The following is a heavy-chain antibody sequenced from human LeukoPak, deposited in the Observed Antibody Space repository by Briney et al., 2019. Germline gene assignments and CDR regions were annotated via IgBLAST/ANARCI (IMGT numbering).Heavy chain of an antibody. CDR1: GFTFSSYA. D-gene: IGHD3-22*01. CDR3: AKDSYYYDSSADY. CDR2: ISGSGGST. Sequence: PGGSLRLSCAASGFTFSSYAMSWVRQAPGKGREWVSAISGSGGSTYYADSVKGRFTISRDKSKNTLYLQMNSLRAEDTAVYYCAKDSYYYDSSADYWGQGTLVTVSS. J-gene: IGHJ4*02. V-gene: IGHV3-23*01.